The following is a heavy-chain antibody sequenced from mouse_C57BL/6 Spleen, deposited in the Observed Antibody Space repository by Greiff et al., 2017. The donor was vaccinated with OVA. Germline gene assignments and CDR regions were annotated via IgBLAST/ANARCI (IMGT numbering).Heavy chain of an antibody. V-gene: IGHV5-9-1*02. CDR1: GFTFSSYA. CDR3: TRGGYYYGSSQYYYAMDY. J-gene: IGHJ4*01. CDR2: LSSGGDYI. Sequence: EVQLVESGEGLVKPGGSLKLSCAASGFTFSSYAMSWVRQTPEKRLEWVAYLSSGGDYIYYADTVKGRFTISRDNARNTLYLQMSSLKSEDTAMYYCTRGGYYYGSSQYYYAMDYWGQGTSVTVSS. D-gene: IGHD1-1*01.